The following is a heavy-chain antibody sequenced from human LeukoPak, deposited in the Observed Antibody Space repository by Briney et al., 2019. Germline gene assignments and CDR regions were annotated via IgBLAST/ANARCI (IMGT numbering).Heavy chain of an antibody. D-gene: IGHD6-19*01. Sequence: GGSLRLSCAASGFTFSSYAMHWVRQAPGKGLEYVSAISSNGGSTYYANSVKGRFTISRDNSKNTLYLQMGSLRAEDMAVYYCARVPSSGWEYYYYMDVWGKGTTVTISS. V-gene: IGHV3-64*01. CDR1: GFTFSSYA. CDR2: ISSNGGST. CDR3: ARVPSSGWEYYYYMDV. J-gene: IGHJ6*03.